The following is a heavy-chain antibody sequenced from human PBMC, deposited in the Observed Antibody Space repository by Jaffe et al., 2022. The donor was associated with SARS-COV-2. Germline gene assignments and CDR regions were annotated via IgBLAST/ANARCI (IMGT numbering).Heavy chain of an antibody. D-gene: IGHD1-26*01. J-gene: IGHJ4*02. CDR2: IKGDGSDK. CDR3: AKHLLGATSH. Sequence: EVHLVESGGGLVQPGGSLRVSCAAAGFTFSDYWLTWVRQAPGKGLEWVASIKGDGSDKKYADSVKGRFTISRDNAKNSLFLQMSSLRVEDTAVYYCAKHLLGATSHWGQGTLVTVSS. CDR1: GFTFSDYW. V-gene: IGHV3-7*03.